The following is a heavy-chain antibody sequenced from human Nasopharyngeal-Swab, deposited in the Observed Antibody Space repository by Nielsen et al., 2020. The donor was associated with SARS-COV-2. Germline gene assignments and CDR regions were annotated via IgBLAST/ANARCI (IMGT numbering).Heavy chain of an antibody. CDR1: GSSISSGYY. J-gene: IGHJ4*02. Sequence: SETLSPTCTLSGSSISSGYYWGWIRQPPGKGLEWIGSIYHSGSTYYNPSLKSRVTISVDTSKNQFSLKLSSVTAADTAVYYCARGGYSSGWVVYWGQGTLVTVSS. CDR2: IYHSGST. D-gene: IGHD6-19*01. CDR3: ARGGYSSGWVVY. V-gene: IGHV4-38-2*02.